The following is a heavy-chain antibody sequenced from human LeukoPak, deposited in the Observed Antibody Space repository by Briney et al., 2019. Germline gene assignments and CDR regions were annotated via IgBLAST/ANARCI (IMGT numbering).Heavy chain of an antibody. J-gene: IGHJ5*02. CDR2: ISYDGSNK. CDR1: GFTFSSYG. D-gene: IGHD3-22*01. Sequence: GGSLRLSCAASGFTFSSYGMHWVRQAPGKGLEWVAVISYDGSNKYYADSVKGRFTISRDNSKNTLYLQMNSLRAEDTAVYYCAKGGVVVITYWFDPWGQGTLVTVSS. CDR3: AKGGVVVITYWFDP. V-gene: IGHV3-30*18.